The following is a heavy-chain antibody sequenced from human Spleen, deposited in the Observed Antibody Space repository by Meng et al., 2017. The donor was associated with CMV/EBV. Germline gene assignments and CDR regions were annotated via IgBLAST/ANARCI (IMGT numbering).Heavy chain of an antibody. V-gene: IGHV3-15*01. D-gene: IGHD3-22*01. CDR2: IKSKTDVGTT. CDR1: GFTFNTYT. Sequence: GESLKISCAASGFTFNTYTMNWVRQAPGKGLEWVGRIKSKTDVGTTDNAAPVKGRFTISRDDSKNTLYLQMNSLKSEDTAVYYCTTDRGWLFGYWGQGTLVTVSS. CDR3: TTDRGWLFGY. J-gene: IGHJ4*02.